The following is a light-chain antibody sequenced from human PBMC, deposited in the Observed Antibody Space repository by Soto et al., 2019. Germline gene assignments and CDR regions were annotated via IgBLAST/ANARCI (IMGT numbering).Light chain of an antibody. CDR2: AAS. V-gene: IGKV3-20*01. J-gene: IGKJ1*01. Sequence: EVVLTQSPGTLSLSPGERTTLSCRASQRISSSYLAWYQQKPGQAPRLLIYAASSRATGIPDRFSGSGSGIDCTLTFSRLESEDFEVHSCHQYGSSRWTFGQGTKV. CDR1: QRISSSY. CDR3: HQYGSSRWT.